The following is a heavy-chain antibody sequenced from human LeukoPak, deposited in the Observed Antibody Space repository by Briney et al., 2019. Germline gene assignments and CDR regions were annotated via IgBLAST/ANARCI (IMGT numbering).Heavy chain of an antibody. Sequence: ASVKVSCKVSGYTLTELSMHWVRQAPGKGLEWMGGFDPEDGETIYAQKFQGRVTMTEDTSTDTAYMELSSPRSEDTAVYYCATTAKAHDAFDIWGQGTMVTVSS. CDR2: FDPEDGET. J-gene: IGHJ3*02. V-gene: IGHV1-24*01. CDR3: ATTAKAHDAFDI. CDR1: GYTLTELS.